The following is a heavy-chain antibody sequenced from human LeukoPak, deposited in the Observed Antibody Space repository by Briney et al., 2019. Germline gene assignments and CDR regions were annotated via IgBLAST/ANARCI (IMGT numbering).Heavy chain of an antibody. CDR3: AREWERRSWFDP. J-gene: IGHJ5*02. CDR1: GYTFTGYY. Sequence: ASVKVSCKASGYTFTGYYMHWVRQAPGQGLEWMGRINPNSGGTNYAQKFQGRVTMTRDTSISTAYMELSRLRSDDTAVYYCAREWERRSWFDPWGQGTLVTVSS. V-gene: IGHV1-2*06. CDR2: INPNSGGT. D-gene: IGHD1-26*01.